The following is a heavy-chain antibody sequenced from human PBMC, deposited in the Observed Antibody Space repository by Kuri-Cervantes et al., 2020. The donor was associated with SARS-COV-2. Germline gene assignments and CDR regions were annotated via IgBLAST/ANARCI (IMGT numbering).Heavy chain of an antibody. J-gene: IGHJ4*02. CDR1: GFTFSSYA. CDR3: AGSTSCPEPDY. CDR2: ISGSGGGT. Sequence: LSLTCAVSGFTFSSYAMHWVRQAPGKGLEWVSAISGSGGGTYYADSVKGRFTISRDNSKNTLYLQMNSLRAEDTAVYYCAGSTSCPEPDYWGQGTLVTVSS. V-gene: IGHV3-23*01. D-gene: IGHD2-2*01.